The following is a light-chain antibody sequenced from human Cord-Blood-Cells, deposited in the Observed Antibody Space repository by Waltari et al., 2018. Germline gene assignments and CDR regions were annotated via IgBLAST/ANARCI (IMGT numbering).Light chain of an antibody. CDR1: KSVSSSY. CDR3: QQYGSSPDS. V-gene: IGKV3-20*01. Sequence: IVLTQSPGTLSLSPGERATLSCRARKSVSSSYLAWYQQRPGQAPRLLIYGASSRATGIPDRFSGSGSGTDFTLTISRLEPEDFAVYYCQQYGSSPDSFGQGTKLEI. CDR2: GAS. J-gene: IGKJ2*03.